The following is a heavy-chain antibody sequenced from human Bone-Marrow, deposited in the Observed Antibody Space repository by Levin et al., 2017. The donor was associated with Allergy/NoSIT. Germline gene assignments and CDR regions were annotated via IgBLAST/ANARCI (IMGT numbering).Heavy chain of an antibody. CDR2: IDPSDSDT. D-gene: IGHD5-12*01. Sequence: ASVKVSCATSGYTFSDHLIAWVRQVPGKGLEWMGMIDPSDSDTTYSPSFEGQVTLSVEKSTSTAYLQWTRLKASDTAIYYCTRLRPGFRADDYEPYSYYFLDVWGKGTTVTVSS. CDR3: TRLRPGFRADDYEPYSYYFLDV. CDR1: GYTFSDHL. V-gene: IGHV5-51*01. J-gene: IGHJ6*03.